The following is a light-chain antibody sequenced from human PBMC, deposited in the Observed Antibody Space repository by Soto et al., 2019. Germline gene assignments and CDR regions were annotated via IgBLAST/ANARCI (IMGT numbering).Light chain of an antibody. CDR3: QQYYSTPPH. J-gene: IGKJ2*01. CDR1: QSGLYSSNNKTY. V-gene: IGKV4-1*01. CDR2: WAS. Sequence: DIVMTQSPDSLAVSLGERATINCKSSQSGLYSSNNKTYLAWYQQKPGQPPKLLIYWASTRESGVPDRFSGSGSGTDFTLTISSLQAEDVAVYYCQQYYSTPPHFGQGTKLEIK.